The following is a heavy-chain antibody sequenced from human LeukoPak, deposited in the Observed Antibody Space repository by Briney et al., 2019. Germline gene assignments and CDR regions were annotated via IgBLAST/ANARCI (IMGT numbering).Heavy chain of an antibody. CDR2: IYYSGST. CDR3: ARDDSYYYDSSGFNY. J-gene: IGHJ4*02. D-gene: IGHD3-22*01. CDR1: GGSISSYY. V-gene: IGHV4-59*01. Sequence: SETLSLTCTVSGGSISSYYWSWIRQPPGKRLEWIGYIYYSGSTNYNPSLKSRVTISVDTSKNQFSLKLSSVTAADTAAYYCARDDSYYYDSSGFNYWGQGTLVTVSS.